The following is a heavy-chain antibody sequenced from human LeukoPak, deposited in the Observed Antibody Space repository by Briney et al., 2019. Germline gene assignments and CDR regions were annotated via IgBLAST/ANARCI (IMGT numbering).Heavy chain of an antibody. V-gene: IGHV3-21*01. Sequence: GGTLRLSCAASGFTFSSYSMNWVRQAPGKGLEWVSSISSSSSYIYYADSVKGRFTISRDNAKNSLYLQMNSLRAEDTAVYYCARSNGYSGYINWFDPWGQGTLVTVSS. CDR3: ARSNGYSGYINWFDP. J-gene: IGHJ5*02. D-gene: IGHD5-12*01. CDR1: GFTFSSYS. CDR2: ISSSSSYI.